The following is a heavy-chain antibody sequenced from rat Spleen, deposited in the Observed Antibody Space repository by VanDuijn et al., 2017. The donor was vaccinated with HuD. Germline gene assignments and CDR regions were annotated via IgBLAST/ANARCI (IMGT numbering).Heavy chain of an antibody. J-gene: IGHJ1*01. CDR3: ARHGPGTWYFDF. V-gene: IGHV5-29*01. CDR1: GFTFSDYY. CDR2: INYDGSNT. Sequence: EVQLVESDGGLVQPGRSLKLSCAASGFTFSDYYMAWVRQAPTKGLEWVATINYDGSNTYYRDSVKGRFTISRDNAKSTLYLQMDSLRSEDTATYYCARHGPGTWYFDFWGPGTMVTVSS. D-gene: IGHD5-1*01.